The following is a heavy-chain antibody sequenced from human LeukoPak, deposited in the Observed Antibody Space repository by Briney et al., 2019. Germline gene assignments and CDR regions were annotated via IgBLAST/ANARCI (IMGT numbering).Heavy chain of an antibody. CDR3: ARGNYDSSGYYFPYAFDY. CDR1: GGTFSSYA. Sequence: GASVKVSCKASGGTFSSYAISWVRQAPGQGLEWMGGIIPIFGTANYAQKFQGRVTITAGESTSTAYMELSSLRSEDTALYYCARGNYDSSGYYFPYAFDYWGQGTLVTVSS. V-gene: IGHV1-69*01. D-gene: IGHD3-22*01. CDR2: IIPIFGTA. J-gene: IGHJ4*02.